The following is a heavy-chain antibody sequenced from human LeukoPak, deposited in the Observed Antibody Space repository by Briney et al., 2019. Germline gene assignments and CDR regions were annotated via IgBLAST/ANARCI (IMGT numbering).Heavy chain of an antibody. D-gene: IGHD1-26*01. CDR1: GFTFSSYG. CDR2: ISYDGSNK. V-gene: IGHV3-30*03. CDR3: ARDFSGSCDPLPDY. Sequence: PGGSLRLSCAASGFTFSSYGMHWVRQAPGKGLEWVAVISYDGSNKYYADPVKGRFTISRDNSKNTLYLQMNSLRAEDTAVYYCARDFSGSCDPLPDYWGQGTLVTVSS. J-gene: IGHJ4*02.